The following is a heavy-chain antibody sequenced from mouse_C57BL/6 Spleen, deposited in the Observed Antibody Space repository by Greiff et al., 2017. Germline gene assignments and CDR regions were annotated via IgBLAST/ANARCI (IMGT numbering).Heavy chain of an antibody. CDR2: IYPSDSET. CDR3: ARASGNLDY. V-gene: IGHV1-61*01. J-gene: IGHJ2*01. CDR1: GYTFTSYW. Sequence: QVQLQQPGAELVRPGSSVKLSCKASGYTFTSYWMDWVKQRPGQGLEWIGNIYPSDSETHYNQKFKDKATLTVDKSSSTAYMQLSSLTSEDSAVYYCARASGNLDYWGQGTTLTVSS. D-gene: IGHD1-3*01.